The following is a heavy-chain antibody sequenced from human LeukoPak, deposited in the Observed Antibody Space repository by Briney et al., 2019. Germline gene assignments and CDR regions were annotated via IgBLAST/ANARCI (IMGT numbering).Heavy chain of an antibody. V-gene: IGHV1-69*13. J-gene: IGHJ5*02. Sequence: GASVKVSCKASGGTFSSYAISWVRQAPGQGLEWMGGNIPIFGTANYAQKFQGRVTITADESTSTAYMELSSLRSEDTAVYYCARDTAMVTGWFDPWGQGTLVTVSS. CDR3: ARDTAMVTGWFDP. CDR1: GGTFSSYA. D-gene: IGHD5-18*01. CDR2: NIPIFGTA.